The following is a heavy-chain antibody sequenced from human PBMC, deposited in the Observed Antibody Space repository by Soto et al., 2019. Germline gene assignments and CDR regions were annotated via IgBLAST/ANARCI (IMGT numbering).Heavy chain of an antibody. V-gene: IGHV1-69*06. CDR3: ARARPVTMSFSDAFDI. CDR2: IIPIFGTA. CDR1: GGTFSSYA. Sequence: PVKLSCKASGGTFSSYAISWVRQAPGQGLEWMGGIIPIFGTATYAQKFQGRVTITADKSTSTAYMELSSLRSEDTAVYYCARARPVTMSFSDAFDIWGQGTMVTVSS. J-gene: IGHJ3*02. D-gene: IGHD4-17*01.